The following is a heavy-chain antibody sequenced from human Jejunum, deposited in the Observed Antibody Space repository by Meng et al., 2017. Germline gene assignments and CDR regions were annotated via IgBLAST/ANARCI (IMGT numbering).Heavy chain of an antibody. CDR1: GYTFTNYA. V-gene: IGHV1-3*01. D-gene: IGHD2-2*01. CDR2: INAGNGDT. J-gene: IGHJ4*02. CDR3: ARAIGVVIMEADY. Sequence: VHLLQSGAEVKKPGASVKVSCKASGYTFTNYAMNWVRQAPGQRPEWMGWINAGNGDTKYLQKFQGRVTITRDTSASTAYMELSSLRSEDTAVYYCARAIGVVIMEADYWGQGTLVTVSS.